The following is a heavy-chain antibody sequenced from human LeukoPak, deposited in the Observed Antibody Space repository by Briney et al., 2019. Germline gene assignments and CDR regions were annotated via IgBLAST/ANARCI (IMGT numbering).Heavy chain of an antibody. D-gene: IGHD2-2*03. CDR3: VRIDHGSYDY. V-gene: IGHV1-18*01. Sequence: ASVNVSCKASGYIFNSYGISWVRQAPGQGLEWMAWINTYSGDTNYAKNLQGRVTVTTHTSTSTAYMELKSLRSDDTAVYYCVRIDHGSYDYWGQGTLVTVSS. CDR1: GYIFNSYG. J-gene: IGHJ4*02. CDR2: INTYSGDT.